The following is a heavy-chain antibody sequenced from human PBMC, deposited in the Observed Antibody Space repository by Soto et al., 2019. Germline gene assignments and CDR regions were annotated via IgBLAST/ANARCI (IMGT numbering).Heavy chain of an antibody. V-gene: IGHV1-18*01. J-gene: IGHJ5*02. Sequence: ASVKVSCKASGYTFTSYGISWVRQAPGQGLDWMGWISAYDGKTTYAEKFQGRVTLTTDTSTSTAYMELRSLRSDDTAIYYCARDPHEFWTSYWFDPWGQGTPVTVSS. CDR1: GYTFTSYG. CDR3: ARDPHEFWTSYWFDP. CDR2: ISAYDGKT. D-gene: IGHD3-3*01.